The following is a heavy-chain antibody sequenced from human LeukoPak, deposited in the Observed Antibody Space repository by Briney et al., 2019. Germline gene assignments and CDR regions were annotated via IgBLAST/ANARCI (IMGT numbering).Heavy chain of an antibody. D-gene: IGHD2-2*01. CDR1: AVTFRTYG. J-gene: IGHJ4*02. CDR3: AKELGTAVVGQRVDY. Sequence: GGSLRLSCAASAVTFRTYGRHWVRQAPGKGLEWVAFIQYDESIKLYVDSVKGRFTVSRDNSKNTLYLQMNSLRPEDTAVYYCAKELGTAVVGQRVDYWGQGTLVTVSS. V-gene: IGHV3-30*02. CDR2: IQYDESIK.